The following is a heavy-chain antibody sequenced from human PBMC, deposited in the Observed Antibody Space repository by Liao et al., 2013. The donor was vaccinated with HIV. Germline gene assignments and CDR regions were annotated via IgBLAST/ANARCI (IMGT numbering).Heavy chain of an antibody. D-gene: IGHD3-3*01. J-gene: IGHJ5*02. Sequence: QLQLQESGSGLVKPSQTLSLTCAVSGASISSGGYSWSWIRQPPGKGLEWIGHIYHSGSTYNNPSLKSRVTISVDRSRSQFSLKLSSVTAADTAVYYCARVRSGYYRGWFDPWGQGTLVTVSS. CDR1: GASISSGGYS. CDR2: IYHSGST. CDR3: ARVRSGYYRGWFDP. V-gene: IGHV4-30-2*01.